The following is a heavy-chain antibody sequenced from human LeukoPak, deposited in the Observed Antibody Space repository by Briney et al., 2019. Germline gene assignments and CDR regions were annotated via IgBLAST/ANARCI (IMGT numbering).Heavy chain of an antibody. J-gene: IGHJ3*02. CDR1: GVSISSSSYY. CDR2: MYYSGST. D-gene: IGHD6-19*01. Sequence: SETQSLTCTVSGVSISSSSYYWGWIRQPPGKGLEWIGSMYYSGSTYYNPSLKSRVTISVDTSKNQFSLKLSSVTAADTAVYYCARQRRVRGIAVARGAFDIWGQGTMVTVSS. V-gene: IGHV4-39*01. CDR3: ARQRRVRGIAVARGAFDI.